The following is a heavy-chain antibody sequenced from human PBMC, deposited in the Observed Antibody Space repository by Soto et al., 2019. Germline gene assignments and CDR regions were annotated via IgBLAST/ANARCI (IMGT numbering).Heavy chain of an antibody. CDR1: GGSISSGGYY. V-gene: IGHV4-31*03. J-gene: IGHJ5*02. CDR2: IYYSGST. CDR3: AGYSSSWYYWFDP. D-gene: IGHD6-13*01. Sequence: SETLSLTCTVSGGSISSGGYYWSWIRQHPGKGLEWIGYIYYSGSTYYNPSLKSRVTISVDTSKTQFSLKLSSVTAADAAVYYCAGYSSSWYYWFDPWGQGTLVTAPQ.